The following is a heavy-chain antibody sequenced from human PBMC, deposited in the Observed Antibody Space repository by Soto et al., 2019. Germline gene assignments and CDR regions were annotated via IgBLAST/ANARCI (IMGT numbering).Heavy chain of an antibody. J-gene: IGHJ6*02. CDR1: GFTFTSSA. D-gene: IGHD1-26*01. Sequence: SVKVSCKSSGFTFTSSAVQWVRQARGQRLEWIGWIVVGSGNTNYAQKFQERVTITRDMSTSTAYMELSSLRSEDAAVYYCAAGLGSGSYYVHYYYGMDVWGQGTTVNVSS. CDR2: IVVGSGNT. V-gene: IGHV1-58*01. CDR3: AAGLGSGSYYVHYYYGMDV.